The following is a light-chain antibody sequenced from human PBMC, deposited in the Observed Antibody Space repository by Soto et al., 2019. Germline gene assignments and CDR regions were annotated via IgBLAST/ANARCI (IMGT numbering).Light chain of an antibody. J-gene: IGKJ1*01. Sequence: DIQMTQSPSALCACVGDRVSSTCRASQSISSWLAWYQQKPGKAPKLLIYKASSLESGVPSRFSGSGSGTEFTLTISSLQPDDFATYYCQQYNSYWGTFGQGTKVDIK. CDR2: KAS. CDR1: QSISSW. V-gene: IGKV1-5*03. CDR3: QQYNSYWGT.